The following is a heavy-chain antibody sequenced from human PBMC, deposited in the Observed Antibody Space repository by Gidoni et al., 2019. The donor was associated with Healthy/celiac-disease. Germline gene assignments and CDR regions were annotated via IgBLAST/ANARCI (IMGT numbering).Heavy chain of an antibody. CDR3: ARGPSRGTGYYGSGSYLGRYYYGMDV. D-gene: IGHD3-10*01. CDR1: GGSFSGYY. J-gene: IGHJ6*02. CDR2: INHSGST. V-gene: IGHV4-34*01. Sequence: QVQLQQWGAGLLKPSETLSLTCAVYGGSFSGYYWSWIRQPPGKGLEWIGEINHSGSTNYNPSLKSRVTISVDTSKNQFSLKLSSVTAADTAVYYCARGPSRGTGYYGSGSYLGRYYYGMDVWGQGTTVTVSS.